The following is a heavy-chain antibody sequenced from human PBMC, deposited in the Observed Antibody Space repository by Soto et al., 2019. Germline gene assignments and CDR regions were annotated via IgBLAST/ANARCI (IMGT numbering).Heavy chain of an antibody. Sequence: EVQLLESGGGLVQPGGSLTLSCAASGFTFSDYTMSWVRQAPGKVLECISVILADYNTYYTDSVRGRFTISRDNSKNTLYLEMNSLRAEDTAVYYCARRTNGYFDYWGQGALVTVSS. D-gene: IGHD2-8*01. V-gene: IGHV3-23*03. CDR3: ARRTNGYFDY. CDR2: ILADYNT. J-gene: IGHJ4*02. CDR1: GFTFSDYT.